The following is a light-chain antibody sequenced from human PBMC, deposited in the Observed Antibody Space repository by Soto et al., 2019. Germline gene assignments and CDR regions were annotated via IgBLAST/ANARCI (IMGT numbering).Light chain of an antibody. CDR3: QHYGYSHLT. CDR2: GVY. Sequence: IVLTQSPGTLSLSPGERATLSCRASQTGSNSYLAWYQHKSVQAPRLLRYGVYTRASGIPDRFSGSGSGTEFTLTITRLEPEDSAVYFCQHYGYSHLTFGQGTKVDIK. CDR1: QTGSNSY. J-gene: IGKJ1*01. V-gene: IGKV3-20*01.